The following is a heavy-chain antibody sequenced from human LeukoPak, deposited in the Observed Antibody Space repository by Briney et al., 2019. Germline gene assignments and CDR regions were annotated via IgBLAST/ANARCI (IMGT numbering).Heavy chain of an antibody. Sequence: TGGSLRLSCAASGFTVDDYAMHWVRQAPGKGLEWVSGISWNSYNIGYADSVKGRFTISRDNAKNSMYLQMNSLRAEDTALYYYTKGGMTTMTAFDFWGQGTLVTVSS. J-gene: IGHJ4*02. D-gene: IGHD4-17*01. CDR1: GFTVDDYA. CDR3: TKGGMTTMTAFDF. CDR2: ISWNSYNI. V-gene: IGHV3-9*01.